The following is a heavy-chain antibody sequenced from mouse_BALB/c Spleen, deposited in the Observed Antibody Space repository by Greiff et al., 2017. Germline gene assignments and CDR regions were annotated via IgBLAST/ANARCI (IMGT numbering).Heavy chain of an antibody. Sequence: EVKVVESGGGLVKPGGSLKLSCAASGFTFSSYAMSWVRQSPEKRLEWVAEISSGGSYTYYPDTVTGRFTISRDNAKNTLYLEMSSLRSEDTAMYYCARAYGNYPWFAYWGQGTLVTVSA. CDR3: ARAYGNYPWFAY. J-gene: IGHJ3*01. D-gene: IGHD2-1*01. V-gene: IGHV5-9-4*01. CDR2: ISSGGSYT. CDR1: GFTFSSYA.